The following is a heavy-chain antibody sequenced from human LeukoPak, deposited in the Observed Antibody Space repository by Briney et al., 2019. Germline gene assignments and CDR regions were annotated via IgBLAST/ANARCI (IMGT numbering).Heavy chain of an antibody. CDR2: ISSNGDNT. Sequence: GGSLRLSCSVSGFTFSTYVMHWVRQAPGKGLEYVSAISSNGDNTYYADSVRGRFIISRDNSKNTLYLQMSSLRPDDTAVYFCVRGTGYWGQGTLVTVSS. J-gene: IGHJ4*02. V-gene: IGHV3-64D*06. CDR1: GFTFSTYV. CDR3: VRGTGY.